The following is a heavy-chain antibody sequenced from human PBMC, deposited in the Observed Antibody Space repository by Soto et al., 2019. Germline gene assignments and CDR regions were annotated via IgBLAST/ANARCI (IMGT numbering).Heavy chain of an antibody. V-gene: IGHV4-61*01. D-gene: IGHD6-19*01. CDR3: ARDLGSGWYYFDC. CDR2: IYYSGST. Sequence: SSKPLSLTCTVSGGSVSSGSYYWSWIRQPPGKGLEWIGYIYYSGSTNYNPSLKSRVTISVDTSKNQFSLKLSSVTAADTAVYSCARDLGSGWYYFDCWGQGTLVTVSS. CDR1: GGSVSSGSYY. J-gene: IGHJ4*02.